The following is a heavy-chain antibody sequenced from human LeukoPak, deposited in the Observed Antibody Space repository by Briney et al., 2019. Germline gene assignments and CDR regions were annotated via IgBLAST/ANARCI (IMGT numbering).Heavy chain of an antibody. CDR3: ATARGSSSRSGPDYFDY. CDR1: GFTFSSNW. Sequence: GGSLRLSCAASGFTFSSNWMHWVRQAPGKGLVWVSRINEDGSTTNHADSVKGRFTISKDNSKNTLYLQINSPRAEDTAVYYCATARGSSSRSGPDYFDYWGQGTLVTVSS. CDR2: INEDGSTT. J-gene: IGHJ4*02. D-gene: IGHD6-6*01. V-gene: IGHV3-74*01.